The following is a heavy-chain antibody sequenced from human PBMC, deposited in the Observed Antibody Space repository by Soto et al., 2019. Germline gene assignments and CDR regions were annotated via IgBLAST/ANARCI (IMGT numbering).Heavy chain of an antibody. Sequence: EVQLLDSGGGLVQPGGSLRLSCAASGVTFSNYAMSWVRQAPGKGLELVSGVCGSGDSTYYADSVKGRFTIAKDNSKDTLYLQMNSLRAEDTAVYYCATSPLGYCRDGSCYPPPYFDYWGQGTLVTVSS. CDR2: VCGSGDST. CDR3: ATSPLGYCRDGSCYPPPYFDY. D-gene: IGHD2-15*01. V-gene: IGHV3-23*01. J-gene: IGHJ4*02. CDR1: GVTFSNYA.